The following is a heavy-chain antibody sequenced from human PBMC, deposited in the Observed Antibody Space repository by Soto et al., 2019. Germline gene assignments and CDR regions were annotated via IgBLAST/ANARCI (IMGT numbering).Heavy chain of an antibody. CDR2: IWYDGSNK. J-gene: IGHJ4*02. D-gene: IGHD2-15*01. Sequence: GGSLRLSCAASGFTFSSSSVNWVRQAPGKGLEWVAVIWYDGSNKYYADSVKGRFTISRDNSKNTLYLQMNSLRAEDTAVYYCARGGYCSGGSCYLVAVAAIDYWGQGTLVTVSS. V-gene: IGHV3-33*08. CDR3: ARGGYCSGGSCYLVAVAAIDY. CDR1: GFTFSSSS.